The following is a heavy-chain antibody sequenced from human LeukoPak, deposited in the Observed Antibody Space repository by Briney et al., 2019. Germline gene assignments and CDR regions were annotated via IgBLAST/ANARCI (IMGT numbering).Heavy chain of an antibody. CDR3: GRAPGIATIEY. D-gene: IGHD6-13*01. J-gene: IGHJ4*02. CDR1: GYTFTANY. CDR2: INPNSGGT. V-gene: IGHV1-2*02. Sequence: ASVKVSCKASGYTFTANYIQWVRQAPGQGLEWMGWINPNSGGTNYAQRFQGKVTLTRDTSISTVYMEVSRLRYDDTAVYYCGRAPGIATIEYWGQGTLVTVCS.